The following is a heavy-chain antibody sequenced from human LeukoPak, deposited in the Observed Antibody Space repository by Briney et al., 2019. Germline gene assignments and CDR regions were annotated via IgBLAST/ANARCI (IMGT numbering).Heavy chain of an antibody. CDR1: GGSISSSSYY. V-gene: IGHV4-39*07. Sequence: PSETLSLTCTVSGGSISSSSYYWGWIRQPPGKGLEWIGSIYYSGSTYYNPSLKSRVTMSVDTSKNQFSLKLSSVTAADTAVYYCARCDTRWIWFDPWGQGTLVTVSS. J-gene: IGHJ5*02. D-gene: IGHD1-1*01. CDR3: ARCDTRWIWFDP. CDR2: IYYSGST.